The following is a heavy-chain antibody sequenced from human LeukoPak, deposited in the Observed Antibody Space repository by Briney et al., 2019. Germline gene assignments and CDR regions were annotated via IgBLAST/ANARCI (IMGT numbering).Heavy chain of an antibody. CDR2: IKSDGDTT. V-gene: IGHV3-7*01. CDR1: GFSFNTYW. CDR3: SRGPSTTLTTF. D-gene: IGHD4-17*01. Sequence: GGSLRLSCTASGFSFNTYWMTWVRQAPGKGLEWVANIKSDGDTTNYLDSVKGRFTISRDNAKSSLHLQMNGLTAEDTAVYYCSRGPSTTLTTFWGQGTMVTVSS. J-gene: IGHJ4*02.